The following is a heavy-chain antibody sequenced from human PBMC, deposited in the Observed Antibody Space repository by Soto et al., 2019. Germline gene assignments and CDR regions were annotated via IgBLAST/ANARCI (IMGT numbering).Heavy chain of an antibody. J-gene: IGHJ4*02. CDR2: IYPGDSDT. CDR3: ARSRIPGSTWTFDC. D-gene: IGHD1-20*01. CDR1: GYSFTNYW. V-gene: IGHV5-51*01. Sequence: ESLKIYCKGSGYSFTNYWIGWVRQIPGKGLEWMGIIYPGDSDTRYSPSFQGQVTISVDKSISTAYLQWLSLKASDSGMYYCARSRIPGSTWTFDCWGQETLVTVSS.